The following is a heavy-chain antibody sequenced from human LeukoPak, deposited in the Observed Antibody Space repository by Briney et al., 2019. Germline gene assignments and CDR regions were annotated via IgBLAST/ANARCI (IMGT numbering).Heavy chain of an antibody. CDR1: GYTFIDYH. D-gene: IGHD2-21*02. J-gene: IGHJ4*02. Sequence: ASVKVSCKASGYTFIDYHMYWVRQAPGQGLEWMGWINPNSGGTNYAQKFQGRVTMTRDTSISTAYMELSRLRSDDTAVYYCARAYCGGDCYSVGYYFDYWGQGTLVTVSS. CDR2: INPNSGGT. V-gene: IGHV1-2*02. CDR3: ARAYCGGDCYSVGYYFDY.